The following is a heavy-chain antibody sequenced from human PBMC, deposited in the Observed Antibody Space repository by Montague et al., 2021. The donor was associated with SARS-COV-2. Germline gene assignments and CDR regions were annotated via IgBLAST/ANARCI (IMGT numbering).Heavy chain of an antibody. CDR3: VRFWSGYVDK. V-gene: IGHV4-59*01. Sequence: SETLSLTCSFSGGSIRSYYWSWIRLPPGRPLEWLGYIYYTGETTHSPSLKSRVTISVDTSRSQFSLRLTSVTAADTAVYFCVRFWSGYVDKWSQGTLVTVSS. D-gene: IGHD3-3*01. CDR2: IYYTGET. J-gene: IGHJ4*02. CDR1: GGSIRSYY.